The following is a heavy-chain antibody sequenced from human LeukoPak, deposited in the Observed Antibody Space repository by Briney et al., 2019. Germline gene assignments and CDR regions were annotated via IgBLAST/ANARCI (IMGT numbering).Heavy chain of an antibody. D-gene: IGHD3-22*01. CDR1: GGSISSGDYS. CDR2: MYYSGST. CDR3: ARPYYYDSRIDP. Sequence: SKPLSLTCTVSGGSISSGDYSWGWIPQPPGKGLEGIGYMYYSGSTYYNPSLKSRATISVDTSKNQFSLKLSSVTAADTAVYYCARPYYYDSRIDPWGQGTLVTVSS. J-gene: IGHJ5*02. V-gene: IGHV4-30-4*01.